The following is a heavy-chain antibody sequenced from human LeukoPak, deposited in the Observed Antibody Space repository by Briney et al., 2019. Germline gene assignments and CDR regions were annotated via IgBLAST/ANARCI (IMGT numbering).Heavy chain of an antibody. D-gene: IGHD4-17*01. J-gene: IGHJ1*01. CDR1: GGSISSSSYY. V-gene: IGHV4-39*07. Sequence: SETLSLTCTVSGGSISSSSYYWGWIRQPPGKGLEWIGSIYYSGSPYYNPSLKSRVTISVDTSKNQFSLKLSSVTAADTAVYYCARGGMTTVTSYFQHWGQGTLVTVSS. CDR3: ARGGMTTVTSYFQH. CDR2: IYYSGSP.